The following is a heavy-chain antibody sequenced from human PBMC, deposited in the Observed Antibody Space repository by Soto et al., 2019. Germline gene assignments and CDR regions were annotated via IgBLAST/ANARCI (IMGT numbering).Heavy chain of an antibody. CDR2: IYHSGST. Sequence: QVQLQESGSGLVKPSQTLSLTCTVSGGSISSGDYYWSWIRQPPGKGLEWIGYIYHSGSTYYNPSLKSRVTISVDTSKNQFSLKLSSVTVADTAVYYCARERPDGARLDPWGQGTLVTVSS. V-gene: IGHV4-30-4*01. CDR3: ARERPDGARLDP. J-gene: IGHJ5*02. CDR1: GGSISSGDYY. D-gene: IGHD6-6*01.